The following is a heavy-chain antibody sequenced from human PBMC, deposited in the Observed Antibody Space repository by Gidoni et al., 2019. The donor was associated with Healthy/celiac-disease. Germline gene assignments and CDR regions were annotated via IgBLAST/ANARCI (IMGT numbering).Heavy chain of an antibody. CDR1: GFTFSSYG. J-gene: IGHJ6*02. Sequence: QVQLVESGGGVVQPGRSLRLSCAASGFTFSSYGMHGVRQAPGKGLEWVAVIWYDGSNKYYADSVKGRFTISRDNSKNTLYLQMNSLRAEDTAVYYCARGQPNYGSGSYYYYYGMDVWGQGTTVTVSS. D-gene: IGHD3-10*01. CDR2: IWYDGSNK. CDR3: ARGQPNYGSGSYYYYYGMDV. V-gene: IGHV3-33*01.